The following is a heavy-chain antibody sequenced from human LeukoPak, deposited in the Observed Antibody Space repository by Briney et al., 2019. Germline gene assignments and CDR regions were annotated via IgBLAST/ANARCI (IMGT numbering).Heavy chain of an antibody. CDR1: GGSISSSSYY. D-gene: IGHD6-13*01. CDR3: ARHGSYSSSFGYFDY. V-gene: IGHV4-39*01. Sequence: WETLSLTCTVSGGSISSSSYYWGWIRQPPGKGLEWIGSIYYSGSTYYNPSLKSRVTTSVDTSKNQFSLKLSSVTAADTAVYYCARHGSYSSSFGYFDYWGQGTLVTVSS. CDR2: IYYSGST. J-gene: IGHJ4*02.